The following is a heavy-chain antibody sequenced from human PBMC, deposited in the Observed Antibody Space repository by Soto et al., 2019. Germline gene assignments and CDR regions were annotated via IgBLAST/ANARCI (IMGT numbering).Heavy chain of an antibody. CDR3: ARDTGVDFDY. CDR1: GFTFSSYW. V-gene: IGHV3-74*01. D-gene: IGHD2-8*01. J-gene: IGHJ4*02. CDR2: INGDGSIT. Sequence: EVQLVESGGGLVQPGGSLRHSCAASGFTFSSYWMHWVRQAPGKGLVWFSQINGDGSITSYADSERGRFTISRDNAKNTLYLQMNSLRADDTAVYYCARDTGVDFDYWGQGTLVTVSS.